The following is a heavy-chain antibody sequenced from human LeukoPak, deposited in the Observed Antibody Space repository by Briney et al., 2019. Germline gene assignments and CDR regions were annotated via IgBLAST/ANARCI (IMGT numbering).Heavy chain of an antibody. Sequence: ASVTVSFTASGYTFTVYYIHWVRQAPGQGLEWVGRINPNNGGTNYAQRFQGRVTMTRDMSMSTAYMGLSRLRSVDTAVYYCAGEDNSSGYRPFDIWGQGTMVTVPS. J-gene: IGHJ3*02. V-gene: IGHV1-2*06. CDR1: GYTFTVYY. CDR2: INPNNGGT. CDR3: AGEDNSSGYRPFDI. D-gene: IGHD3-22*01.